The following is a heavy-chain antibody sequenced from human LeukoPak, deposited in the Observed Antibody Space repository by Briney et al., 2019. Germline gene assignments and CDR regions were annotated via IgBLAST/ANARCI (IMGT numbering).Heavy chain of an antibody. D-gene: IGHD3-22*01. CDR1: GFTFSSYA. V-gene: IGHV3-23*01. J-gene: IGHJ4*02. CDR3: AIWDAYDSSGYYYVSFDY. Sequence: GGSLRLSCAASGFTFSSYAMSWVRQAPGKGLEWVSAISGSGGSTYYADSVKGRFTISRDNSKNTLYLQMNSLRAEDTAVYYCAIWDAYDSSGYYYVSFDYWGQGTLVTVSS. CDR2: ISGSGGST.